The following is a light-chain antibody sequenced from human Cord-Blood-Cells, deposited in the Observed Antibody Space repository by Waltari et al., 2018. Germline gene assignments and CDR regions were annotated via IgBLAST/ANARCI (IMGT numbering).Light chain of an antibody. Sequence: EIVLTQSPATLSLSPAERATLSCRASQIVSRYLAWYQQKPGQAPRLLIYDASNRATGIPARFSGSGSGTDFTITISSLEPEDFAVYYCQQRSNWWTFGQGTKVEIK. CDR3: QQRSNWWT. CDR2: DAS. CDR1: QIVSRY. V-gene: IGKV3-11*01. J-gene: IGKJ1*01.